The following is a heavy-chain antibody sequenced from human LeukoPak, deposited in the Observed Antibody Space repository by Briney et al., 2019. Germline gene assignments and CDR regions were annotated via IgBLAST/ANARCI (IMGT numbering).Heavy chain of an antibody. D-gene: IGHD3-10*01. Sequence: GGSLRLSCAASGFTFSFYGMHWVRQAPGKGLEWVAFIRYDGSNKYYADSVKGRFTISRDNSKNTLYLQMNSLRTEDTAVYYCARSHPQYGSAQDNWFDPWGQGTLVTVSS. CDR2: IRYDGSNK. V-gene: IGHV3-30*19. CDR3: ARSHPQYGSAQDNWFDP. CDR1: GFTFSFYG. J-gene: IGHJ5*02.